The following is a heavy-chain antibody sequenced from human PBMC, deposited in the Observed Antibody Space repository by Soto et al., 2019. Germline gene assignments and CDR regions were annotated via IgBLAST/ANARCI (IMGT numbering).Heavy chain of an antibody. CDR2: ISYDGSNK. CDR3: ARKYYDFWSGLYGMDV. CDR1: GFTFSSYA. J-gene: IGHJ6*02. Sequence: PVGSLRLSCAASGFTFSSYAMHWVRQAPGKGLEWVAVISYDGSNKYYADSVKGRFTISRDNSKNTPYLQMNSLRAEDTAVYYCARKYYDFWSGLYGMDVWGQGTTVTVS. V-gene: IGHV3-30-3*01. D-gene: IGHD3-3*01.